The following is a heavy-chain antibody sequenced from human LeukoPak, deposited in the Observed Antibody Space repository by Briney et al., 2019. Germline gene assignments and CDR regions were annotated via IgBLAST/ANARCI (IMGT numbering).Heavy chain of an antibody. Sequence: GGSLRLSCAASGFNFSGSAVHWVRQASGKGLEWVGHIRSKGNNYATAYSASVKGRFTISRDDSKNTTHLQMNSLKTEDTAVYYCTRPGSYSTDDAFDIWGQGTMVTVSS. CDR2: IRSKGNNYAT. J-gene: IGHJ3*02. D-gene: IGHD1-26*01. CDR3: TRPGSYSTDDAFDI. CDR1: GFNFSGSA. V-gene: IGHV3-73*01.